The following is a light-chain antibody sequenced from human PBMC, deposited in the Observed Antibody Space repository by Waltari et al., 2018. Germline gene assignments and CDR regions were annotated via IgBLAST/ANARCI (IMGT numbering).Light chain of an antibody. CDR1: PGVSSN. J-gene: IGKJ1*01. CDR3: QQYNNWPRT. CDR2: GAS. Sequence: EIAMPQSPASLSVSPVERATLTCRASPGVSSNLAWYKQKPGQAPRLLIYGASTRATGIPARFSGSGSGTEFTLTISSLQSEDFAVYYCQQYNNWPRTFGRGTKVEIK. V-gene: IGKV3-15*01.